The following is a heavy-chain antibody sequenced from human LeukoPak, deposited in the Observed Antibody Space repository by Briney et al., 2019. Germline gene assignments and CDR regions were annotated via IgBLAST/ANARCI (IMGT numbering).Heavy chain of an antibody. Sequence: GGSLRLSCAASGFTFSSYSMNWVRQAPGKGLEWVSAISGSGGSTYYADSVKGRFTISRDNSKNTLYLQMNSLRAEDTAVYYCAKDTTVNYYYYMDVWGKGTTVTVSS. CDR2: ISGSGGST. CDR3: AKDTTVNYYYYMDV. CDR1: GFTFSSYS. V-gene: IGHV3-23*01. D-gene: IGHD4-11*01. J-gene: IGHJ6*03.